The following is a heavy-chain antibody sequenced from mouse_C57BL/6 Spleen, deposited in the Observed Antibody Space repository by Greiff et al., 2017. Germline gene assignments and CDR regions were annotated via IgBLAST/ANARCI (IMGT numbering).Heavy chain of an antibody. J-gene: IGHJ2*01. V-gene: IGHV1-55*01. D-gene: IGHD1-1*01. CDR1: GYTFTSYW. Sequence: QVQLQQPGAELVKPGASVKMSCKASGYTFTSYWITWVKQRPGQGLEWIGDIYPGSGSTNYNEKFKSKATLTVDTASSTAYMQLSSLTSEDAAVYYCARSSSSFDYWGQGTTLTVSS. CDR2: IYPGSGST. CDR3: ARSSSSFDY.